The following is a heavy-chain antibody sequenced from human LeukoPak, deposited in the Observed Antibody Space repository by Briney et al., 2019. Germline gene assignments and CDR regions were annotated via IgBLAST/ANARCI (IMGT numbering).Heavy chain of an antibody. V-gene: IGHV3-7*01. D-gene: IGHD2-2*01. Sequence: GGSLRLSCAASGFTFSSYWMSWVRQAPGKGLEWVANIKQDGSEKYYVDSVKGRFTISRDNAKNSLYLQMNSLRAEETAVYYCASLRLVVVPAARDFDYWGQGTLVTVSS. CDR2: IKQDGSEK. CDR1: GFTFSSYW. CDR3: ASLRLVVVPAARDFDY. J-gene: IGHJ4*02.